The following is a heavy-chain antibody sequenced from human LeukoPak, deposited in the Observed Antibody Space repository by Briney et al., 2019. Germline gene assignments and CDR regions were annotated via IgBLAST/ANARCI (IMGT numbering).Heavy chain of an antibody. CDR2: IYTSGTT. CDR3: TRWSGSVTARNYYYYKDV. V-gene: IGHV4-61*02. D-gene: IGHD6-6*01. J-gene: IGHJ6*03. CDR1: GGSVRRGNYY. Sequence: SQTLSLTCTVSGGSVRRGNYYWTWIRQSAGSGLEWIGRIYTSGTTDYNPSLRTRVTISVDASRNQFSLNLSSVTAADTAVYYCTRWSGSVTARNYYYYKDVWGEGTTVTVSS.